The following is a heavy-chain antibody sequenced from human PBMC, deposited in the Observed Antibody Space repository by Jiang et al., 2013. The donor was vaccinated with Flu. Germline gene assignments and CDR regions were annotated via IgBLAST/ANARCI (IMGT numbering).Heavy chain of an antibody. D-gene: IGHD3-10*01. CDR1: GFTFSSYA. J-gene: IGHJ4*02. CDR3: ASALITMVQGVKVVATNY. CDR2: ISYDGSNK. Sequence: VQLVESGGGVVQPGRSLRLSCAASGFTFSSYAMHWVRQAPGKGLEWVAVISYDGSNKYYADSVKGRFTISRDNSKNTLYLQMNSLRAEDTAVYYCASALITMVQGVKVVATNYWGQGTLVTVSS. V-gene: IGHV3-30*04.